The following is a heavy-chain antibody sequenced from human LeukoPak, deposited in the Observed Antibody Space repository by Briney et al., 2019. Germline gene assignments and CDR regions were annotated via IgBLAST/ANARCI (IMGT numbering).Heavy chain of an antibody. CDR1: GYTFTSYA. V-gene: IGHV1-69*13. Sequence: GASVKVSCKASGYTFTSYAISWVRQAPGQGLVWMGGIIPIFGTANYAQKFQGRVTITADESTSTAYMELSSLRSEDTAVYYCARDHCSGGSCYSGIYYYYYGMDVWGQGTTVTVSS. CDR3: ARDHCSGGSCYSGIYYYYYGMDV. J-gene: IGHJ6*02. D-gene: IGHD2-15*01. CDR2: IIPIFGTA.